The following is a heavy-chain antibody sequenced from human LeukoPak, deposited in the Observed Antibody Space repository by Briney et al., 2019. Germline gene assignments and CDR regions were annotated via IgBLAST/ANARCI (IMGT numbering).Heavy chain of an antibody. V-gene: IGHV3-15*01. Sequence: PGGSLRLSCAASGFTFTNVWMSWVRQTPWKGLEWVGRIKSKSDGETTDYAAPVKGRFTISRDDAKTMVYLQMNSLKSEDTAVYYCTTDRGSVWDQGTLVTVSS. J-gene: IGHJ4*02. CDR1: GFTFTNVW. CDR3: TTDRGSV. CDR2: IKSKSDGETT.